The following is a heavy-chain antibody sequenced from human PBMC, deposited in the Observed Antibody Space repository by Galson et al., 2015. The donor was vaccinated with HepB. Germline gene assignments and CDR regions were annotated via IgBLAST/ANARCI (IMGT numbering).Heavy chain of an antibody. CDR3: ARYSSGWPYYYGMDV. D-gene: IGHD6-19*01. CDR2: ISYDGSNK. CDR1: GFTFSSYG. V-gene: IGHV3-30*03. J-gene: IGHJ6*02. Sequence: SLRLSCAASGFTFSSYGMHWVRQAPGKGLEWVAVISYDGSNKYHADSVKGRFTISRDNSKNTLYLQMNSLRAEDTAVYYCARYSSGWPYYYGMDVWGQGTTVTVSS.